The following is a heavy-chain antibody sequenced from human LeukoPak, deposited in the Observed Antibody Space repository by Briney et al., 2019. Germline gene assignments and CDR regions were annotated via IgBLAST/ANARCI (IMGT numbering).Heavy chain of an antibody. CDR1: GGSISSSSYY. V-gene: IGHV4-39*07. Sequence: SETLSLTCTVSGGSISSSSYYWGWIRQPPGKGLEWIGSIYYSGSTYYNPSLKSRVTISVDTSKNQFSLKLSSVTAADTAVYYCARDARDFMTTADRNAFDIWGQGTMVTVSS. CDR2: IYYSGST. CDR3: ARDARDFMTTADRNAFDI. D-gene: IGHD4-17*01. J-gene: IGHJ3*02.